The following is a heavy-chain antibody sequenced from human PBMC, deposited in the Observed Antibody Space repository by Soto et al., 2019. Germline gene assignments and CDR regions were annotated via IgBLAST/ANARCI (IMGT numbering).Heavy chain of an antibody. CDR3: ATPIITIAAYYYYGMDV. V-gene: IGHV3-23*01. CDR1: GFTFSSYA. Sequence: EVQLLESGGGLVQPGGSLRLSCAASGFTFSSYAMSWVRQAPGKGLEWVSAISGSGGSTYYADSVKGRFTISRDNSKNTLYQQMNSLRAEDTAVYYCATPIITIAAYYYYGMDVWGQGTTVTVSS. CDR2: ISGSGGST. J-gene: IGHJ6*02. D-gene: IGHD3-9*01.